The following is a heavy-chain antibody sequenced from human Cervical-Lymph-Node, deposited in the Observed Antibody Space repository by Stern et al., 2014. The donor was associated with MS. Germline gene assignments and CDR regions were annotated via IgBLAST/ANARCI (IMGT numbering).Heavy chain of an antibody. D-gene: IGHD4-23*01. CDR3: ARSTTVVAFDI. J-gene: IGHJ3*02. CDR2: IYYSGSN. Sequence: VQLLESGQGLVKPSQTLSLTCTVSGGSISSGGYYWSWIRQHPGKGLEWIGYIYYSGSNYYNPSLKSRVTISLDTSKNQFSLKLSSVTATDTAVYYCARSTTVVAFDIWGQGTMVTVSS. V-gene: IGHV4-31*03. CDR1: GGSISSGGYY.